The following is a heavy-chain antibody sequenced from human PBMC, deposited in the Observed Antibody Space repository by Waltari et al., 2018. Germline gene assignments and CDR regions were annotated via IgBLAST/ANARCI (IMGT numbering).Heavy chain of an antibody. CDR1: GGSIFRSSYY. CDR3: ARHWKKSGYRFDP. J-gene: IGHJ5*02. Sequence: LLLHESGPGLVKLSFTLSLTCTVSGGSIFRSSYYWGWLRQSPGKGLEWIGSIYYSGSTYDNPTLKSRVTISGDTSKNQFSLKLSSVTAADTAVYYCARHWKKSGYRFDPWGQGTLVTVSS. V-gene: IGHV4-39*01. CDR2: IYYSGST. D-gene: IGHD5-12*01.